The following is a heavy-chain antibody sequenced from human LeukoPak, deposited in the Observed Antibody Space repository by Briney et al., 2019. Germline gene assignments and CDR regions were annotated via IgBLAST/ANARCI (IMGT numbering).Heavy chain of an antibody. J-gene: IGHJ4*02. V-gene: IGHV3-23*01. CDR3: ARSSNLKDYYGSLNY. Sequence: GGSLRLSCAASGFTFSSYAMSWVRQAPGKGLEWVSAISGSGGSTYYADSVKGRFTISRDNSKDTLYLQMNSLRAEDTAVYYCARSSNLKDYYGSLNYWGQGTLVTVSS. CDR1: GFTFSSYA. CDR2: ISGSGGST. D-gene: IGHD3-10*01.